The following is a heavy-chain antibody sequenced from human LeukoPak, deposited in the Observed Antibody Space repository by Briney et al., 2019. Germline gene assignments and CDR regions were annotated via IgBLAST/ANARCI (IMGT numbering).Heavy chain of an antibody. CDR1: GFNFGTYA. V-gene: IGHV3-30*04. CDR2: ISYDGGYA. J-gene: IGHJ4*02. Sequence: GRSLRLSCVGSGFNFGTYAMDWVRQAPGKGLEWVGDISYDGGYASYAAAVRDRFTISRDNSRNTLFLQINSLRPEDAAVYYCATESSLSNWGQRTLVTVSS. CDR3: ATESSLSN.